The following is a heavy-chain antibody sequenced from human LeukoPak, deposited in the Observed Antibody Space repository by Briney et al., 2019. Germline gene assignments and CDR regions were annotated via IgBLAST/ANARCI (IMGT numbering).Heavy chain of an antibody. CDR3: ARGRITIFGVDDY. D-gene: IGHD3-3*01. Sequence: TPSETLSLTCAVYGGSFSGYYWSWIRQPPVKGLEWIGEINHSGSTNYNPSLKSRVTISVDTSKNQFSLKLSSVTAADTAVYYCARGRITIFGVDDYWGQGTLVTVSS. CDR2: INHSGST. V-gene: IGHV4-34*01. J-gene: IGHJ4*02. CDR1: GGSFSGYY.